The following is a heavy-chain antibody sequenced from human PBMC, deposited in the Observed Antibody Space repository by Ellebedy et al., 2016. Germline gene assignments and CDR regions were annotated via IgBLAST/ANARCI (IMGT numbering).Heavy chain of an antibody. D-gene: IGHD3-3*01. CDR3: ARSRSATYDFWSGYPTDY. V-gene: IGHV1-3*01. Sequence: ASVKVSCKASGYTFTSYAMHWVRQAPGQRLEWMGWINAGNGNTKYSQKFQGRVTITRDTSASTAYMELSSLRSEDTAVYYCARSRSATYDFWSGYPTDYWGQGTLVTVSS. CDR1: GYTFTSYA. J-gene: IGHJ4*02. CDR2: INAGNGNT.